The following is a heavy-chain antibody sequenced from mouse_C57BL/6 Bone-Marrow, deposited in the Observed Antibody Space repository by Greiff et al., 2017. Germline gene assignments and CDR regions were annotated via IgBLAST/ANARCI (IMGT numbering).Heavy chain of an antibody. CDR3: ASSAYGDYDAMDY. V-gene: IGHV1-50*01. CDR1: GYTFTSYW. Sequence: QVQLQQPGAELVKPGASVKLSCKASGYTFTSYWMQWVKQRPGQGLEWIGEIDPSDSYTNYNQKFKGKATLTVDTSSSTAYMQLSSLTSEDSAVYYWASSAYGDYDAMDYGGQGTSVTVSS. D-gene: IGHD2-13*01. CDR2: IDPSDSYT. J-gene: IGHJ4*01.